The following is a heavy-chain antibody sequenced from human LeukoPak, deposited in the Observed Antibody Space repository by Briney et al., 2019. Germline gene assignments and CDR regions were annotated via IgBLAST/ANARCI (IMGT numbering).Heavy chain of an antibody. Sequence: PGGSLRLSCAASGFTFSSYEMNWVRQAPAKGLEWVSYISSGSTIYDADSVKGRFTISRDNAKNSLYLQMNSLRAEDTAVYYCARESIAVAGAPFDYWGQGTLVTVSS. V-gene: IGHV3-48*03. CDR1: GFTFSSYE. CDR2: ISSGSTI. J-gene: IGHJ4*02. D-gene: IGHD6-19*01. CDR3: ARESIAVAGAPFDY.